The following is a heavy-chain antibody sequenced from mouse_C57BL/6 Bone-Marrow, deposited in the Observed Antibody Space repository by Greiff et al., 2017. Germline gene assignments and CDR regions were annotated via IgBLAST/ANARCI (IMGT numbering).Heavy chain of an antibody. V-gene: IGHV1-64*01. CDR2: IHPNSGST. Sequence: QVQLQQPGAELVKPGASVKLSCKASGYTFTSYWMHWVKQRPGQGLEWIGMIHPNSGSTNYNEKFKSKATLTVAKSSSTAYMQLSSLTSEDSAVYYCAKIYYGYLCFDYWGQGTTLTVSS. D-gene: IGHD2-2*01. CDR3: AKIYYGYLCFDY. CDR1: GYTFTSYW. J-gene: IGHJ2*01.